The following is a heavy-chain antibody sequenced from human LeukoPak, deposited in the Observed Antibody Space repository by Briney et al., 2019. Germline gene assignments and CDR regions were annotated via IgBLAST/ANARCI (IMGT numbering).Heavy chain of an antibody. Sequence: PSETLSLTCVVSGGSINNNKWWSWVRQPPGKGLEWIGDVYYSGSTNYNPSLKSRVTMSVDKSKNQFSLKLNSVTAADTAVYYCAAVTLRQFYVFDIWGQGTMVTVSS. CDR1: GGSINNNKW. V-gene: IGHV4-4*02. J-gene: IGHJ3*02. D-gene: IGHD5-24*01. CDR3: AAVTLRQFYVFDI. CDR2: VYYSGST.